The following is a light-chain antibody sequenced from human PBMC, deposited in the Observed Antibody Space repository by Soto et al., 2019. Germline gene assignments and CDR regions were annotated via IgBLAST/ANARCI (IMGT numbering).Light chain of an antibody. CDR3: QQSTTSTWT. V-gene: IGKV1-9*01. CDR2: AAF. CDR1: QGISSY. Sequence: QLTHSPSSLSASVGDRVTITCRASQGISSYLAWYQQKSGKAPKLLIYAAFTLQSGVPSRFSGSRSGPDFTLTISSLQPEDFATYFCQQSTTSTWTFGQGTKVDIK. J-gene: IGKJ1*01.